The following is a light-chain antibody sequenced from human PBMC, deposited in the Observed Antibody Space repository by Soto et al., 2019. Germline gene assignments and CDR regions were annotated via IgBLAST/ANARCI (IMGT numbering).Light chain of an antibody. V-gene: IGKV3-20*01. Sequence: EIVLTQSPGTLSLSPGERATLSCRASQSVSSSYLAWYQQKPGQAPRLLIYGASSRATGIPDRFSGSGSGTDFTLTISRLEPEDFAVYYCQQYGSSPGITFGQGTDWR. J-gene: IGKJ5*01. CDR2: GAS. CDR1: QSVSSSY. CDR3: QQYGSSPGIT.